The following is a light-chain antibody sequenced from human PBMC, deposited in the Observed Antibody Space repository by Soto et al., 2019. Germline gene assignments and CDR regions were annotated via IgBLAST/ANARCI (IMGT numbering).Light chain of an antibody. CDR2: EVS. CDR3: NSLSPTATSYV. J-gene: IGLJ1*01. Sequence: QSALTQPASVSGSPGQSITISCTGTSSDVGRYNHVSWYQQSPGKAPKLIIFEVSNRPSGISDRFSGSKSGSTASLTISGLQAEDEADYYCNSLSPTATSYVFGTGTKLT. V-gene: IGLV2-14*01. CDR1: SSDVGRYNH.